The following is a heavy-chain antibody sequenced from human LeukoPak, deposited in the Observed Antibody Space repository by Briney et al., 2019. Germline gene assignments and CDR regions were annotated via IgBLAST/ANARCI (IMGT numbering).Heavy chain of an antibody. CDR1: GGSISSYF. Sequence: SETLSLTCTVSGGSISSYFWSWIRQSPGKGLEWIAYIYYSGSTNYNPSLKSRVTISVDTSKNQFSLKLSSVTAADTAVYYCARGNLRRHYGLGSYWPRDYWGQGTLVTVS. CDR3: ARGNLRRHYGLGSYWPRDY. V-gene: IGHV4-59*12. J-gene: IGHJ4*02. CDR2: IYYSGST. D-gene: IGHD3-10*01.